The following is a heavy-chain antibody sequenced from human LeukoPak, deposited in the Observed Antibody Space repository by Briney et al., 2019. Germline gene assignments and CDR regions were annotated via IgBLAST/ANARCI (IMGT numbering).Heavy chain of an antibody. Sequence: GGSLRLSCAASGFTFSSYAMTWVRQAPGKGLEWVSAISRSGGDTEYADAVKGRFTISRDNSKNTLYMQMNSLRAEDAAVYYCAKCGTTCYANAFYIWGQGTMVTVSS. CDR1: GFTFSSYA. CDR2: ISRSGGDT. CDR3: AKCGTTCYANAFYI. J-gene: IGHJ3*02. D-gene: IGHD2-2*01. V-gene: IGHV3-23*01.